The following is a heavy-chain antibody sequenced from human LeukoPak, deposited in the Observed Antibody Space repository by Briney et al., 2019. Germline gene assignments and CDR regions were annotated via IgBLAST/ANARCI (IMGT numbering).Heavy chain of an antibody. V-gene: IGHV4-34*01. J-gene: IGHJ5*02. Sequence: GSLRLSCAASGFTFSSYGMHWIRQPPGKGLEWIGEINHSGSTNYNPSLKSRVTISVDTSKNQFSLKLSSVTAADTAVYYCARWHGWFDPWGQGTLVTVSS. CDR2: INHSGST. CDR1: GFTFSSYG. CDR3: ARWHGWFDP.